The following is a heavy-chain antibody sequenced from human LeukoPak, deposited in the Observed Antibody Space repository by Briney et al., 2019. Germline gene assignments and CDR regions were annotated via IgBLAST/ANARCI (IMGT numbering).Heavy chain of an antibody. D-gene: IGHD3-10*01. CDR1: GFTFSSYG. J-gene: IGHJ4*02. CDR3: AKDKGVRGFYFFDY. CDR2: ISGSGGST. Sequence: GGSLRLSCAASGFTFSSYGMSWVRQAPGKGLEWVSAISGSGGSTYYADSVKGRFIISRDNSKNTLYLQVNSLRAEDAAVYYCAKDKGVRGFYFFDYWGQGSLVTVSS. V-gene: IGHV3-23*01.